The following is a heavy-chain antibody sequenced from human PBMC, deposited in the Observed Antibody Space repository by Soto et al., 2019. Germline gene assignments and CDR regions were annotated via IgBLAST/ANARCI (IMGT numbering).Heavy chain of an antibody. D-gene: IGHD2-8*01. CDR2: IYSRGDT. CDR1: GFSVSDNY. J-gene: IGHJ5*02. V-gene: IGHV3-66*01. CDR3: ARDPGYDGGVSFDP. Sequence: EVQLVESGGGLVQPGGSLRLSCAASGFSVSDNYMSWVRQAPGKGLEWVSVIYSRGDTYYADSEKGRLTISRDNSRNTLFLQINDLRVEDSAIYYCARDPGYDGGVSFDPWGQGIPVTGSS.